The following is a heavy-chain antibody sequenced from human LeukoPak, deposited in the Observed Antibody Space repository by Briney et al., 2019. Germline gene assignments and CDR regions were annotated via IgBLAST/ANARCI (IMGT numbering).Heavy chain of an antibody. CDR3: ARERNQQLATRWFDP. V-gene: IGHV4-39*07. Sequence: SETLSLTCTVSGRSISSSSYYWGWIRQPPGKGLEWIGSIYYSGSTYYNPSLKSRVTISVDTSKNQLYLKLSSVTAADTAVYYRARERNQQLATRWFDPWGQGTLVTVSS. CDR1: GRSISSSSYY. J-gene: IGHJ5*02. CDR2: IYYSGST. D-gene: IGHD6-13*01.